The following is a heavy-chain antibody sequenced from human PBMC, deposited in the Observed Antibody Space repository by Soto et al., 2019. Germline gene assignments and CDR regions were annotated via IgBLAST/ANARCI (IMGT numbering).Heavy chain of an antibody. Sequence: SETLSLTCTVSGGSISSYYWSWIRRPPGRGLEWIGYIYYSGSTNYNPSLKSRVTISVDTSKNQFSLKLSSVTAADTAVYYCARAGLGVAGSFDIWGQGTMVTVSS. CDR3: ARAGLGVAGSFDI. V-gene: IGHV4-59*01. CDR2: IYYSGST. J-gene: IGHJ3*02. CDR1: GGSISSYY. D-gene: IGHD6-19*01.